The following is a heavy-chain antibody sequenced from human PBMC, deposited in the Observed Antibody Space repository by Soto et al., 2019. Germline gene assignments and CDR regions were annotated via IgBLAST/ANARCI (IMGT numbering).Heavy chain of an antibody. CDR3: AKGSRADCYSGSGY. CDR1: GFTFSSYA. D-gene: IGHD2-21*02. J-gene: IGHJ4*02. Sequence: EVQLLESGGGLVQPGGSLRLSCAASGFTFSSYAMTWVRQAPGKGLEWVSGISGSGVSTYYADSVKGRFTISRDNSKNTLYLQMNSPRAADTALYYWAKGSRADCYSGSGYWGQGTLVTVSS. CDR2: ISGSGVST. V-gene: IGHV3-23*01.